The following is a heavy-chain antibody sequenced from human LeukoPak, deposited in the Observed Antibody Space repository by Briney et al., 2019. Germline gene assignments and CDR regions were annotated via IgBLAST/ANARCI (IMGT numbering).Heavy chain of an antibody. CDR1: GFTFDDYA. J-gene: IGHJ4*02. D-gene: IGHD6-19*01. CDR3: AKDQTVAGPFDY. V-gene: IGHV3-9*01. Sequence: GGSQRLSCAASGFTFDDYAMHWVRQAPGKGLEWVSGISWNSGSIGYADSVKGRFTISRDNAKNSLYLQMNSLRAEDTALYYCAKDQTVAGPFDYWGQGTLVTVSS. CDR2: ISWNSGSI.